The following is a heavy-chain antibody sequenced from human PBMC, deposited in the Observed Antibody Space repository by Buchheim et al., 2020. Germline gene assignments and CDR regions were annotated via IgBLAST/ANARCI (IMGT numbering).Heavy chain of an antibody. V-gene: IGHV4-4*02. Sequence: QVQLQESGPGLVKPSGTLSLTCAVSGGSISSSNWWSWVRQPPGKGLEWIGEIYHSGSTNYNPSLKSRVTISVDKSKNQFSMKLSSVTAADTAVYYCARVKRWYSSSSSDYYYGMDVWGQGTT. CDR2: IYHSGST. CDR3: ARVKRWYSSSSSDYYYGMDV. CDR1: GGSISSSNW. D-gene: IGHD6-6*01. J-gene: IGHJ6*02.